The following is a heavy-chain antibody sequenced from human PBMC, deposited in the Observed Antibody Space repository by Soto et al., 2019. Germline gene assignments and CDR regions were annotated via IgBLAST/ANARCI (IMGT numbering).Heavy chain of an antibody. CDR2: INPGTGNR. CDR1: GYSFTTYA. D-gene: IGHD1-26*01. CDR3: ARKALGVEGASSVFDH. J-gene: IGHJ4*02. V-gene: IGHV1-3*01. Sequence: QVQVVQSGTEVKKPGASVKVACKTSGYSFTTYAIHWVRQAPGQSLEWMGWINPGTGNRRVSQKFQGRITITGETSASTACRELNSLRAEDTAVYYCARKALGVEGASSVFDHWGQGTLVSVSS.